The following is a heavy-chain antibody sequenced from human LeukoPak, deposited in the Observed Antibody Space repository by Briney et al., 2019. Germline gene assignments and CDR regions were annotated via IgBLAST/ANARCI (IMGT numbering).Heavy chain of an antibody. V-gene: IGHV3-11*05. D-gene: IGHD3-3*02. J-gene: IGHJ4*02. CDR1: GFTFIDYS. CDR2: ISPTSDYT. CDR3: ARAKSAWYFED. Sequence: GGSLRLSCAASGFTFIDYSMSWIRQAPGKGLEWVSYISPTSDYTSYADSVKGRFTIFRDNAKNSLFLQMNSLRAEDTAVYYCARAKSAWYFEDWGQGTLVTVSS.